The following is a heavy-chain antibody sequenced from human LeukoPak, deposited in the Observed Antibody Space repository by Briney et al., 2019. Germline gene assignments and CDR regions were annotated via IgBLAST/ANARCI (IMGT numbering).Heavy chain of an antibody. V-gene: IGHV4-38-2*02. CDR3: AREVGRSFDY. CDR1: GGSISRDY. D-gene: IGHD2-2*01. J-gene: IGHJ4*02. CDR2: IYHSGST. Sequence: SETLSLTCSVSGGSISRDYWNWIRQPPGKGLEWIGSIYHSGSTYYNPSLQSRVTISVDTSNNQFSLKLSSVTAADTAAYYCAREVGRSFDYWGQGTLVTVSS.